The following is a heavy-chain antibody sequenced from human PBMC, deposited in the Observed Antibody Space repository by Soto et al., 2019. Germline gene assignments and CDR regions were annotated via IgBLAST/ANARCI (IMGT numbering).Heavy chain of an antibody. CDR2: IGTAGDT. CDR1: GFTFSSYD. J-gene: IGHJ4*01. CDR3: ARVGRAVGVARTGYFDY. V-gene: IGHV3-13*01. Sequence: EVQLVEPGGGLVQPGGSLRLSCAASGFTFSSYDMHWVRQATGKGLEWVSAIGTAGDTYYPGSVKGRFTISRENAKNSLYLQMNSLRAGDTAVYYCARVGRAVGVARTGYFDYWGHGALVTVFS. D-gene: IGHD6-19*01.